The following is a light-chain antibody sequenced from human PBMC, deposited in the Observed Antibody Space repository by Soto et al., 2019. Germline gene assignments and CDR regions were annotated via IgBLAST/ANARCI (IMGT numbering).Light chain of an antibody. CDR1: QNIYTW. CDR2: EAS. J-gene: IGKJ1*01. CDR3: QQYNTFWT. Sequence: TQLSQTPLSLSASVGDRDTITFRASQNIYTWLAWYQQKPGKAPKLLIYEASSLETGVPSRFSGSGSGTEFTLTISSLQPDDFATYYCQQYNTFWTFGQGTKVDI. V-gene: IGKV1-5*03.